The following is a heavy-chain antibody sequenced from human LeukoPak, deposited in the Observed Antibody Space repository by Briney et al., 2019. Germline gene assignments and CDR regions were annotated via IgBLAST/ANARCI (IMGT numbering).Heavy chain of an antibody. CDR2: ISGSGAST. Sequence: GGSLRLSCAASGFTFSSYAMTWVRQAPGKGLEWVSAISGSGASTYYADSVKGRFTISRDNSKNTLYLQMNSLRAEDTAVYYCAKSDMIVVVTNFDYWGQGTLVTVSS. D-gene: IGHD3-22*01. CDR3: AKSDMIVVVTNFDY. J-gene: IGHJ4*02. V-gene: IGHV3-23*01. CDR1: GFTFSSYA.